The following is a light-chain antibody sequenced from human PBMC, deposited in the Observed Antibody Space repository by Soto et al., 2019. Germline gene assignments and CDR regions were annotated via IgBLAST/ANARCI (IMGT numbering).Light chain of an antibody. J-gene: IGKJ1*01. CDR1: QSITNW. V-gene: IGKV1-5*03. Sequence: DIPMTQSPATLSASVGDSVTITCRASQSITNWLAWYQLKPWKAPKLLIHEASNLHSGVSSRFTGSGSGTDFTLTITSLQPEDFATYYCEQYKSYWTFGQGTRVDLK. CDR2: EAS. CDR3: EQYKSYWT.